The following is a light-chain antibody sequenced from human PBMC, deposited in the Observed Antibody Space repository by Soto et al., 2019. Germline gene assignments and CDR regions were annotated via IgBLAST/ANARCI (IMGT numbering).Light chain of an antibody. CDR3: QQYNRYAVT. CDR2: GES. V-gene: IGKV1-5*01. CDR1: QNIRPK. J-gene: IGKJ1*01. Sequence: DIQLTQSPASLSASVGDRVSITCRASQNIRPKLNWYQQRPGKAPQLLIFGESSLHSGVPSRFSASGSGTEFALTISGLQPDDFAVYYCQQYNRYAVTFGQGTKVDIK.